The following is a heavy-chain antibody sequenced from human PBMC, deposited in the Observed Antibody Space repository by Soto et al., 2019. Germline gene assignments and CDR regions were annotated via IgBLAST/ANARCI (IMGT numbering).Heavy chain of an antibody. CDR2: IYYSGST. CDR3: ARPITMVRGVPDYYYGMDV. Sequence: QLQLQESGPGLVKPSETLSLTCTVSGGSISSSSYYWGWIRQPPGKGLEWIGSIYYSGSTYYNPSLKSRVTISVDTSKNQFSLKLSSVTAADTAVYYCARPITMVRGVPDYYYGMDVWGQGTTVTVSS. J-gene: IGHJ6*02. D-gene: IGHD3-10*01. V-gene: IGHV4-39*01. CDR1: GGSISSSSYY.